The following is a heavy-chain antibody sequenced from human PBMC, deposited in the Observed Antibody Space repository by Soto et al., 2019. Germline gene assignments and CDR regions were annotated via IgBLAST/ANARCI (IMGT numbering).Heavy chain of an antibody. CDR3: ARDRWIGIAAAGTPLS. J-gene: IGHJ4*02. D-gene: IGHD6-13*01. CDR1: GFTFSSYS. V-gene: IGHV3-21*01. CDR2: ISSSSSYI. Sequence: GGSLRLSCAASGFTFSSYSMNWVRQAPGKGLEWVSSISSSSSYIYYADSAKGRFTISRDNAKNSLYLQMNSLRAEDTAVYYCARDRWIGIAAAGTPLSWGQGTLVTVSS.